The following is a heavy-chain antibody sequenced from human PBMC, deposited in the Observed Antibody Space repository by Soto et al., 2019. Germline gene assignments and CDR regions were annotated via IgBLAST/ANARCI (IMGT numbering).Heavy chain of an antibody. J-gene: IGHJ4*02. CDR3: ARPRGYSYVLPDY. CDR2: ISSSSGTI. Sequence: GGSLRLSCSASGFTFSSYNMNWVRQAPGKGLEWVSYISSSSGTIYYADSVKGRFTISRDNAKNSLYLQMNSLRDEDTAEYYCARPRGYSYVLPDYWGQGTLVTVSS. V-gene: IGHV3-48*02. D-gene: IGHD5-18*01. CDR1: GFTFSSYN.